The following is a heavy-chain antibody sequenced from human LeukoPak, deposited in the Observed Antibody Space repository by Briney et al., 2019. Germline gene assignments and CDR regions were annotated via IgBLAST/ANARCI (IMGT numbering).Heavy chain of an antibody. J-gene: IGHJ4*02. CDR2: ISGTGGST. V-gene: IGHV3-23*01. D-gene: IGHD2-2*01. CDR1: GFTFSTYA. CDR3: VKHSAPVLAAARFDY. Sequence: QTGGSLRLSCAASGFTFSTYAMTWVRQAPGKGLEWVSLISGTGGSTYYADSVKGRFTISRDNSKNTLYLQMNSLRAEDTAVYYCVKHSAPVLAAARFDYWGQGNLVTVSS.